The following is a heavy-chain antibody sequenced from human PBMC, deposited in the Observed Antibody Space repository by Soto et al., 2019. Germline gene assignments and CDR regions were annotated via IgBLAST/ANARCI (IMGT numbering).Heavy chain of an antibody. V-gene: IGHV1-69*13. J-gene: IGHJ3*02. CDR2: IIPIFGTA. CDR1: GGTFSSYA. D-gene: IGHD2-15*01. CDR3: ARGGIVVVVAAPDAFDI. Sequence: SVKVSCKASGGTFSSYAISWVRQAPGQGLEWMGGIIPIFGTANYAQKFQGRVTITADGSTSTAYMELSSLRSEDTAVYYCARGGIVVVVAAPDAFDIWGQGTMVTVSS.